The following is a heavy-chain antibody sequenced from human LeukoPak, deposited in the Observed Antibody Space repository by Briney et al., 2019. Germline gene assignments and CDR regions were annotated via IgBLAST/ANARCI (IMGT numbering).Heavy chain of an antibody. CDR1: GYTFTSYY. V-gene: IGHV1-46*01. D-gene: IGHD6-19*01. Sequence: ASVKVSCKASGYTFTSYYIHWVRQAPGQGLEWMGLINPSGGSTNYAQKFQGRVTMTRDTSTSTVYMELSSLRSEDTAVYYCARVWRIAVAGIPSYWFDPWGQGTLVTVSS. CDR2: INPSGGST. CDR3: ARVWRIAVAGIPSYWFDP. J-gene: IGHJ5*02.